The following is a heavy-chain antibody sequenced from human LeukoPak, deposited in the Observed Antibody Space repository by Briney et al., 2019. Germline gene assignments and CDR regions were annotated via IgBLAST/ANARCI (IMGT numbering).Heavy chain of an antibody. V-gene: IGHV4-59*01. J-gene: IGHJ6*02. CDR1: GGSINGYY. CDR2: MFYNGNT. CDR3: ARLTREDGVDV. Sequence: PSETLSLTCNVSGGSINGYYWTWIRQPPQKGLEWIGYMFYNGNTNYNPSLKSRATISVDTSQNQISLRLASETAADTGIYHCARLTREDGVDVWGQGTTVTVSS.